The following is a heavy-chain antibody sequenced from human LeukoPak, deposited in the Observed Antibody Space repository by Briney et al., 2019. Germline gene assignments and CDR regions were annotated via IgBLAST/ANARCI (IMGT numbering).Heavy chain of an antibody. J-gene: IGHJ4*02. V-gene: IGHV3-74*01. Sequence: PGGSLRLSCAASGFDFSNYWMHWIRQAPGKGLVWVSRIKTDGSSTSYADSVKGRFTVSRDNAKNMLFLQMNSLKAEDTAVYYCAREVAGGNDYWGQGTLVTVS. CDR1: GFDFSNYW. CDR2: IKTDGSST. D-gene: IGHD5-12*01. CDR3: AREVAGGNDY.